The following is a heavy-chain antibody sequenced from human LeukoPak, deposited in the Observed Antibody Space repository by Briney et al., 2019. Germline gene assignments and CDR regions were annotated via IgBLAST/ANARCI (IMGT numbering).Heavy chain of an antibody. CDR2: IYPGDSDT. D-gene: IGHD1-26*01. V-gene: IGHV5-51*01. Sequence: GGSLKISFKGSGYRFPIYWIGWVRPMPGKGLEWMGIIYPGDSDTRYSPSFQGQVTISADKSISTAYLQWSSLKASDTAMYYCARHLGSWELDYWGQGTLVTVSS. J-gene: IGHJ4*02. CDR3: ARHLGSWELDY. CDR1: GYRFPIYW.